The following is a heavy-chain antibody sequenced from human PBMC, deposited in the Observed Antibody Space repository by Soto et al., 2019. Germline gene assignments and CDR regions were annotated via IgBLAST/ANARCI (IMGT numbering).Heavy chain of an antibody. Sequence: SETLSLTCTVSGGSISSSRCHWGWIRQPPGKGLEWIGEINHSGSTNYNPSLKSRVTISVDTSKNQFSLKLSSVTAADTAVYYCARHGAVAFDNWFDPWGQGTLVTVSS. V-gene: IGHV4-39*01. J-gene: IGHJ5*02. D-gene: IGHD6-19*01. CDR3: ARHGAVAFDNWFDP. CDR2: INHSGST. CDR1: GGSISSSRCH.